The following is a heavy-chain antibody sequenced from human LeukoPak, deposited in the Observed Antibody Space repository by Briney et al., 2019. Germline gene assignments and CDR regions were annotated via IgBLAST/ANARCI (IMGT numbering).Heavy chain of an antibody. V-gene: IGHV3-30*18. J-gene: IGHJ4*02. Sequence: GGSLRLSCAASRCTFTSYGLHWVSQAPGKGLEWVAVISFGGSNKYYADSVKGRFTITRDNSKNTLYLQMNSLRAEDTAVYYCAKDHSSGWPTFDYWGQGTLVTVSS. D-gene: IGHD6-19*01. CDR3: AKDHSSGWPTFDY. CDR1: RCTFTSYG. CDR2: ISFGGSNK.